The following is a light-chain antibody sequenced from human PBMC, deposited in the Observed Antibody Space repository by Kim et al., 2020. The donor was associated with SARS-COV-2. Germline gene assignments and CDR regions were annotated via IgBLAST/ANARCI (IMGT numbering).Light chain of an antibody. J-gene: IGKJ3*01. CDR1: QSVSPL. CDR2: KAS. V-gene: IGKV1-5*03. Sequence: SGSGGARITNTGRASQSVSPLVAWHQQKAGKAPKLLIYKASTLEDGVPSRFSGRGSGTEFTLTIASLQPDDFATYYCQQYHRYLTFGPGTKVDIK. CDR3: QQYHRYLT.